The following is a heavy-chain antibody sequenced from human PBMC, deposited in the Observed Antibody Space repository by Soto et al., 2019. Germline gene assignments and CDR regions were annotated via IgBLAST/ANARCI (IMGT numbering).Heavy chain of an antibody. CDR3: ARGGYVTYCYYYGMDV. J-gene: IGHJ6*02. Sequence: SETLSLTCAVYGGSFSGYYWSWIRQPPGKGLEWIGEINHSGSTNYNPSLKSRVTISVDTSKNQFSLKLSSVTAADTAVYYCARGGYVTYCYYYGMDVWGQGTTVTVSS. CDR1: GGSFSGYY. D-gene: IGHD5-12*01. V-gene: IGHV4-34*01. CDR2: INHSGST.